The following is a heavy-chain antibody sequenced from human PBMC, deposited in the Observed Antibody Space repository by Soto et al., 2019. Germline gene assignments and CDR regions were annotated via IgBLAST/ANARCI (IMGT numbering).Heavy chain of an antibody. J-gene: IGHJ5*02. D-gene: IGHD5-12*01. CDR2: IIPIFGTA. Sequence: SVKVSCKASGGTFSSYAISWVRQAPGQGLEWMGGIIPIFGTANYAQKFQGRVTITADESTSTAYMELSSLRSEDTAVYYSAQIVARAGWFDPWGQGTLVTVSS. CDR1: GGTFSSYA. CDR3: AQIVARAGWFDP. V-gene: IGHV1-69*13.